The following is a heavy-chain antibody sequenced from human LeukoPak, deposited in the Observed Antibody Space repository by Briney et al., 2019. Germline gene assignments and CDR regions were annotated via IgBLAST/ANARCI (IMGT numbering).Heavy chain of an antibody. V-gene: IGHV4-39*07. J-gene: IGHJ4*02. CDR3: ASRGYVWGSYRSNY. CDR1: GGSLSSSSYY. Sequence: SETLCLTCTVSGGSLSSSSYYWGWLRQPPGKGLEWIGSIYYSGSTYYNPSLKSRVTISVDTSKNQFSLKLSSVTAADTAVYYCASRGYVWGSYRSNYWGQGTLVTVSS. CDR2: IYYSGST. D-gene: IGHD3-16*02.